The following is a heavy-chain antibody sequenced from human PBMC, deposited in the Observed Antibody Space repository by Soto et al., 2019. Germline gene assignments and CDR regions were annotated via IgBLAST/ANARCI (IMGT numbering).Heavy chain of an antibody. V-gene: IGHV1-2*04. CDR3: ARDRSGTTRVNWFDP. CDR1: GYTFTGYY. Sequence: GASVKVSCKASGYTFTGYYMHWVRQAPGQGLEWMGWINPNSGGTNYAQKFQGWVTMTRDTSISTAYMELSRLRSDDTAVYYCARDRSGTTRVNWFDPWGQGTLVTVSS. D-gene: IGHD1-1*01. J-gene: IGHJ5*02. CDR2: INPNSGGT.